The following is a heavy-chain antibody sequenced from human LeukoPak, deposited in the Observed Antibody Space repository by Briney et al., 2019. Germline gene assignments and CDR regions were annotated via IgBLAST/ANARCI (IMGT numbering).Heavy chain of an antibody. V-gene: IGHV4-4*02. CDR2: IYHSGST. J-gene: IGHJ4*02. CDR3: ARGAVGYSYGSLWY. CDR1: GGSISSSNW. Sequence: SETLSLTCAVSGGSISSSNWWSWVRQPPGKGLEWIGEIYHSGSTNYNPSLKSRVTISVDKSKNQFSLELSSVTAADTAVYYCARGAVGYSYGSLWYWGQGTLVTVSS. D-gene: IGHD5-18*01.